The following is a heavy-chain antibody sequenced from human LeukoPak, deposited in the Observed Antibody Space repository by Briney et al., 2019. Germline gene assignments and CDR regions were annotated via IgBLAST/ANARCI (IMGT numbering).Heavy chain of an antibody. CDR2: TSWNSGSR. CDR1: GFSFDDYA. J-gene: IGHJ3*02. V-gene: IGHV3-9*03. D-gene: IGHD6-6*01. Sequence: GGSLRLSCSASGFSFDDYAMHWVRQAPGKGLEWVSGTSWNSGSRGYADSVKGRFTISRDNAKNSLYLQMNSLRAEDMALYYCAKGIAAERLEAFDIWGQGTMVTVS. CDR3: AKGIAAERLEAFDI.